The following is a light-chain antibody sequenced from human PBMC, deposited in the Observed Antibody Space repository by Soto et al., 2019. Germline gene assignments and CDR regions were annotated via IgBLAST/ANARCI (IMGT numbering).Light chain of an antibody. Sequence: ETVLTQSPATLSLSPGERATLSCRASQSVSRFLAWYQQKPGQAPRLLIYDASNRATGIPARFSGSGSGTDFTLTISSLEPEDFAGDYCQQRGNWPPITFGQGTRLDIK. CDR1: QSVSRF. J-gene: IGKJ5*01. CDR3: QQRGNWPPIT. V-gene: IGKV3-11*01. CDR2: DAS.